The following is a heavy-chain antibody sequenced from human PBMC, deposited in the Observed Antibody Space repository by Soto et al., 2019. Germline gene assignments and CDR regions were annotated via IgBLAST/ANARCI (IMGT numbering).Heavy chain of an antibody. J-gene: IGHJ5*02. V-gene: IGHV4-59*01. CDR3: AGGSSWDWFDP. D-gene: IGHD6-13*01. CDR1: GGSLSTYY. CDR2: LYYGATT. Sequence: ETLSLTCIVSGGSLSTYYWSWIRQSPGKGLEWMGYLYYGATTYYSPSLKSRLTISADSSKTQFSLKLTSVTTADTAVYYCAGGSSWDWFDPWGQGTLVTVS.